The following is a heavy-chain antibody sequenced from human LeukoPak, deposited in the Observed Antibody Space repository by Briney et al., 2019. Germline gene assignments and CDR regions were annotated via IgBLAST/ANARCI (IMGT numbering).Heavy chain of an antibody. CDR1: GGSISSSSYY. CDR2: IYDSGST. D-gene: IGHD2-21*01. CDR3: ARPTNFGGDCYSTPDAFDI. J-gene: IGHJ3*02. V-gene: IGHV4-39*01. Sequence: SETLSLTCTVSGGSISSSSYYWGWMRQPPGKGREGNVRIYDSGSTYYNPSIKSRVTISVDTSKNQFSLKLSSVTAVDTAVYYCARPTNFGGDCYSTPDAFDIWGQGTMVTVSS.